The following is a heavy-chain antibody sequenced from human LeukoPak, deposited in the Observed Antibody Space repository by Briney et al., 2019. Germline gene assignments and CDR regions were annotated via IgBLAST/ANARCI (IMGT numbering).Heavy chain of an antibody. CDR3: ARDSHDWNYSAFDP. CDR2: INPNSGVT. V-gene: IGHV1-2*02. CDR1: GYTFTGYY. Sequence: EASVKVSCKASGYTFTGYYIHWVRQAPGQGLEWMGWINPNSGVTNYAQKFQGRVTMTRDTSISTAYMELSRLRSDDTALYYCARDSHDWNYSAFDPWGQGTLVTVSS. D-gene: IGHD1-7*01. J-gene: IGHJ5*02.